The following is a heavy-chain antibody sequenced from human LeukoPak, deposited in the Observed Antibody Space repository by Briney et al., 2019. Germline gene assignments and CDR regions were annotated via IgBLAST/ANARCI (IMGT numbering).Heavy chain of an antibody. J-gene: IGHJ5*02. V-gene: IGHV3-30*02. Sequence: GGSLTLSCAASGLSFSNYGMHWVRQAPGKGLEWVARIYHDGSDKYYGDSVKGRFTISRDNSKNTLYLQMNSLRAEDTAVYYCAKTNTELGKNWFDPWGQGTLVTVSS. CDR1: GLSFSNYG. CDR3: AKTNTELGKNWFDP. D-gene: IGHD7-27*01. CDR2: IYHDGSDK.